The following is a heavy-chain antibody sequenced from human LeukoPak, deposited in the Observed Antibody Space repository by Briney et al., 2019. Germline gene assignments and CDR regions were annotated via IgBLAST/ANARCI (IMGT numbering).Heavy chain of an antibody. CDR3: ARGGRVSPLDY. Sequence: SETLSLTCTVSGGSIGSYYWSWIRQPPGKGLEWIGYIYYSGSTNYNPSLKSRVTISVDTSKNQFSLKLSSVTAADTAVYYCARGGRVSPLDYWGQGTLVTVSS. CDR1: GGSIGSYY. D-gene: IGHD1-14*01. V-gene: IGHV4-59*01. J-gene: IGHJ4*02. CDR2: IYYSGST.